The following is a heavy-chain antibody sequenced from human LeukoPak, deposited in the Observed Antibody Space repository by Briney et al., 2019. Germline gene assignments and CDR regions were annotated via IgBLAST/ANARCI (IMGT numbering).Heavy chain of an antibody. D-gene: IGHD3-22*01. J-gene: IGHJ4*02. CDR1: GYTFTSYY. CDR3: AREGLNYYDSSGYDY. Sequence: GASVKVSCKASGYTFTSYYMHWVRQAPGQGLEWMGIINPSGGSTSYAQKFQGRVTMTRDMSTSTVYMELSSLRSEDTAVYYCAREGLNYYDSSGYDYWGQGTLVTVSS. CDR2: INPSGGST. V-gene: IGHV1-46*01.